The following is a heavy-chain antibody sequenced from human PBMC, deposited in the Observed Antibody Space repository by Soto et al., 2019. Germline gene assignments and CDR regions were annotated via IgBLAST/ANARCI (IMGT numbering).Heavy chain of an antibody. CDR3: ARQVLIGSSWSFDP. CDR2: IYYGGST. V-gene: IGHV4-59*08. D-gene: IGHD6-13*01. Sequence: SQTLSLTCTVACGYSINHCWHWILQPPGKRLEWIGYIYYGGSTNYNPSLKSRVTISVDTSKSQFSLKLSPVTAADTAFYYCARQVLIGSSWSFDPWGQGPLVTVSS. CDR1: CGYSINHC. J-gene: IGHJ5*02.